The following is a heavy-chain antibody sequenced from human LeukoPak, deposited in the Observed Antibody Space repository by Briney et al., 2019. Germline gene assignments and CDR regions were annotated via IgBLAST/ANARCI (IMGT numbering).Heavy chain of an antibody. CDR3: ARDQEVRGYFDY. D-gene: IGHD3-10*01. J-gene: IGHJ4*02. CDR2: IYSGGST. CDR1: GFTVSSNY. V-gene: IGHV3-66*01. Sequence: GGSLRLSCAASGFTVSSNYMSWVRQAPGKGLEWVSVIYSGGSTYYADSVKDRFTISRDNSKNTLYLQMNSLRAEDTAVYYCARDQEVRGYFDYWGQGTLVTVSS.